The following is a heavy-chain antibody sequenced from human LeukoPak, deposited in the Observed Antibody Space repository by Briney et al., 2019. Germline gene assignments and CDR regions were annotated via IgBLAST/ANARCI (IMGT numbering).Heavy chain of an antibody. J-gene: IGHJ4*02. CDR3: ARVELTMVRGVING. Sequence: SETLSLTCTVSGGSISSYYWSWIRQPPGKGLEWIGYIYYSGSTNYNPSLKSRVTISVDTSKNQFSLKLSSVTAADTAVYYCARVELTMVRGVINGWGQGTLVTVSS. V-gene: IGHV4-59*12. CDR2: IYYSGST. CDR1: GGSISSYY. D-gene: IGHD3-10*01.